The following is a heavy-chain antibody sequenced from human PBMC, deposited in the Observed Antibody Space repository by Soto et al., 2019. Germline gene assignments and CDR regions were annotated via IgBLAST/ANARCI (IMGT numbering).Heavy chain of an antibody. CDR3: ASSRMGLISVLET. Sequence: SETLSLTCNVSGDSIRSYFWSWIRQPPGKGLEWIGYIPYSGGPTYNPSLKSRVTISIDTSKKQFSLKMTSVTAADTAVYYCASSRMGLISVLETWGQGTLVTVSS. J-gene: IGHJ5*02. CDR1: GDSIRSYF. V-gene: IGHV4-59*01. CDR2: IPYSGGP. D-gene: IGHD2-8*01.